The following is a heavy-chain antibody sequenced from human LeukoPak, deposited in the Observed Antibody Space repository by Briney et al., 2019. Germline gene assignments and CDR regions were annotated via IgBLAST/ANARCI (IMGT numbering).Heavy chain of an antibody. J-gene: IGHJ6*03. Sequence: SETLSLTCTVSGGSISSYYWSWIRQPPGKGLEWIGYIYYSGSTNYNPSLKSRVTISVDTSKNQFSLKLSSVTAADTAVYYCASTGRYLDPGYYYYMDVWGKGTTVTVSS. CDR1: GGSISSYY. CDR3: ASTGRYLDPGYYYYMDV. V-gene: IGHV4-59*08. CDR2: IYYSGST. D-gene: IGHD3-9*01.